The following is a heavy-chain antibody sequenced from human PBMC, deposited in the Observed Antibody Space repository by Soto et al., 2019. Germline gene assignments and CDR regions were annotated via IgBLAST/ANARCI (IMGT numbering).Heavy chain of an antibody. Sequence: PSETLSLTCRVSTGSNRGFYWPWIRQPPGTILEWIGYIDYSGRTDYNPSLPSRATMSVDTSKNQFSLNLKSIAAADAAVYYWLRFGVGIGSRFDSWGRGTRVTVAA. V-gene: IGHV4-59*12. J-gene: IGHJ4*02. CDR2: IDYSGRT. D-gene: IGHD3-10*01. CDR3: LRFGVGIGSRFDS. CDR1: TGSNRGFY.